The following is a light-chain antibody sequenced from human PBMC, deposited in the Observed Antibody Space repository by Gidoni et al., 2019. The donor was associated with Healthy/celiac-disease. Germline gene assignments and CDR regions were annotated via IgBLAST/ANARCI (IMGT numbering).Light chain of an antibody. Sequence: EIQMTQSPSSLSASVGDRVTITCQASQDISTYLNWYQQKPGKAPKLLIYDASNLETGVPSRFSGSGSGTDFTFTISSLQPEDIATYYCQQYDNLPFTFGPGTKVDIK. J-gene: IGKJ3*01. CDR2: DAS. CDR1: QDISTY. CDR3: QQYDNLPFT. V-gene: IGKV1-33*01.